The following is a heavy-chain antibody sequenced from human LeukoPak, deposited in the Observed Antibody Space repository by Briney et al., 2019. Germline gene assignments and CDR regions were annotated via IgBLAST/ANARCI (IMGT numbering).Heavy chain of an antibody. CDR1: GFTFSTFA. CDR2: IGGRGGSA. CDR3: AKSGYNRFDY. Sequence: GGSLRLSCAASGFTFSTFAMHWVRQAPGKGLEWVSSIGGRGGSAYYADSVKGRFTISRDNSKNTLYLRMNSLRAEDTAVYYCAKSGYNRFDYWGQGTLVTVSS. V-gene: IGHV3-23*01. J-gene: IGHJ4*02. D-gene: IGHD5-24*01.